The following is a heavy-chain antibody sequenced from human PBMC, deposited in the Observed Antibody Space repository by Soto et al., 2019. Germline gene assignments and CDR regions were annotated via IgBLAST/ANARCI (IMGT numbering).Heavy chain of an antibody. J-gene: IGHJ4*02. CDR2: IKSKTDGGTI. CDR3: TTGFGAGISGWYYVVDY. D-gene: IGHD6-19*01. V-gene: IGHV3-15*01. Sequence: EVQLVESGGGLVKPGGSLRLSCAASGFTFSNAWMSWVRQAPGKGLEWVGRIKSKTDGGTIDYAAPVKGRFTISRDDSKNTLYLQMNSLKTEDTAVYYCTTGFGAGISGWYYVVDYGGQGTLVTVSS. CDR1: GFTFSNAW.